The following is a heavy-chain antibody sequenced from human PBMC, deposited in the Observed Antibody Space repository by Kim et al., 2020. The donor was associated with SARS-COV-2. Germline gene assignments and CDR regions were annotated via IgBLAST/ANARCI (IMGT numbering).Heavy chain of an antibody. CDR3: ARDYYESSGYYYYYYGLDV. CDR1: GYTFSRFG. D-gene: IGHD3-22*01. V-gene: IGHV1-18*01. Sequence: ASVKVSCKASGYTFSRFGISWVRQAPGQGLDWMGWISASNEQIKYVEKFQGRVTMTTDTSANTAYMELRTLRSDDTAVYYCARDYYESSGYYYYYYGLDVWGQGTTVTVSS. CDR2: ISASNEQI. J-gene: IGHJ6*02.